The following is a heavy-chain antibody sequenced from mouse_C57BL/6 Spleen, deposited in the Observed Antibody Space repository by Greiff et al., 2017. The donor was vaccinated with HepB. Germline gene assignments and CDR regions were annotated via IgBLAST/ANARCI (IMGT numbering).Heavy chain of an antibody. Sequence: EVKLVESGEGLVKPGGSLKLSCAASGFTFSSYAMSWVRQTPEKRLEWVAYISSGGDYFYYADTVKGRFTISRDNARNTLYLQMSSLKSEDTAMYYCTRTGSGYLYAMDYWGQGTSVTVSS. CDR2: ISSGGDYF. D-gene: IGHD3-2*02. V-gene: IGHV5-9-1*02. CDR1: GFTFSSYA. J-gene: IGHJ4*01. CDR3: TRTGSGYLYAMDY.